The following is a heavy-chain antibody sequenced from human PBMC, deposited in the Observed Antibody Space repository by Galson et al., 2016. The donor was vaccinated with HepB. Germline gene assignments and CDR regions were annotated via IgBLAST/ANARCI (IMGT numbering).Heavy chain of an antibody. Sequence: SVKVSCKASRYSFSNYGISWVRQAPGQGLEWMGWISVYNGNTNYAQKFQGRVTMTTDTSTSTAYMELKSLTSDDTALYYCVGVGRSGYNNNNYGMDVWGQGTSVTVS. V-gene: IGHV1-18*01. CDR1: RYSFSNYG. CDR2: ISVYNGNT. D-gene: IGHD3-3*01. J-gene: IGHJ6*02. CDR3: VGVGRSGYNNNNYGMDV.